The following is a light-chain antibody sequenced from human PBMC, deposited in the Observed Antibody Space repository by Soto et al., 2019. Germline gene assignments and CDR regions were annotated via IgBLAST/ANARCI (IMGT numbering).Light chain of an antibody. Sequence: QSVLTQPPSASGTPGQRVTISCSGSSSNIGGYTVNWYQQLPGTAPKLLIYNNNQRPSGVPDRFSGSKSGTSASLAITGLRSDDEADYYCATWDDDLYTPIIGGGTKLTVL. CDR3: ATWDDDLYTPI. V-gene: IGLV1-44*01. CDR1: SSNIGGYT. CDR2: NNN. J-gene: IGLJ2*01.